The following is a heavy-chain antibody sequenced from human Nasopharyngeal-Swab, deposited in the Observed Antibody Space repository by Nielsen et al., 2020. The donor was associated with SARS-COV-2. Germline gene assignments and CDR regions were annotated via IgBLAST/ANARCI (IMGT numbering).Heavy chain of an antibody. D-gene: IGHD6-13*01. CDR2: IKQDGSEK. J-gene: IGHJ6*02. Sequence: GESLKISCAASGFTFSSYWMSWVRQAPGKGLEWAANIKQDGSEKYYVDSVKGRFTISRDNAKNSLYLQMNSLRAEDTAVYYCARDSFSSVGAAGSTHYYYYGMDVWGQGTTVTVSS. CDR1: GFTFSSYW. CDR3: ARDSFSSVGAAGSTHYYYYGMDV. V-gene: IGHV3-7*01.